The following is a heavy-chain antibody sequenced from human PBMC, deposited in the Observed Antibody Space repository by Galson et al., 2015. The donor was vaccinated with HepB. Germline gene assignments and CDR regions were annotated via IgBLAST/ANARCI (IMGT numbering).Heavy chain of an antibody. Sequence: ETLSLTCAVYGGSFSGYYWSWIRQPPGKGLEWIGEINHSGSTNYNPSLKSRVSISVDTSKNQFSLKLSSVTAADTAVYYCARGLFGTRSFLPANWFHPSRQPTLVSPYS. CDR2: INHSGST. D-gene: IGHD3-10*02. J-gene: IGHJ5*02. CDR1: GGSFSGYY. V-gene: IGHV4-34*01. CDR3: ARGLFGTRSFLPANWFHP.